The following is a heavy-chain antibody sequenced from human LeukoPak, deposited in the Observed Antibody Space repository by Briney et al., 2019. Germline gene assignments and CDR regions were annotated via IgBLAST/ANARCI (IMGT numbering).Heavy chain of an antibody. Sequence: SVKVSCKASGGTFSSYAISWVRQAPGQGLEWMGGIIPIFGTANYAQKFQGRVTITADESTSTAYMELRSLRSDDTAVYYCARDGNYDFWSDVYYGMDVWGQGATVTVSS. CDR3: ARDGNYDFWSDVYYGMDV. D-gene: IGHD3-3*01. CDR1: GGTFSSYA. CDR2: IIPIFGTA. J-gene: IGHJ6*02. V-gene: IGHV1-69*13.